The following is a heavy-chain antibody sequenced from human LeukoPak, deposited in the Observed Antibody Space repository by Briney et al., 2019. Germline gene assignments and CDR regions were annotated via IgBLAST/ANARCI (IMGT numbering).Heavy chain of an antibody. V-gene: IGHV4-59*08. Sequence: PSETLSLTCTVSGGSISSYYWSWIRQPPGKGLEWIGYIYYSGSTNYNPSLKSRVTISVDTSKNQFSLKLSSVTAADTALYFCARQNSNWNHFDYWGQGTLVSVSS. CDR3: ARQNSNWNHFDY. CDR2: IYYSGST. D-gene: IGHD1-1*01. CDR1: GGSISSYY. J-gene: IGHJ4*02.